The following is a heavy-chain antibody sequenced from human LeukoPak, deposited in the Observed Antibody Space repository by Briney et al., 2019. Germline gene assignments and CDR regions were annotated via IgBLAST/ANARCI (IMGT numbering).Heavy chain of an antibody. J-gene: IGHJ4*02. D-gene: IGHD3-22*01. Sequence: SETLSLTCTVSGGSMSSYYWSWIRQPPGKGLEWIGYIYSSGDTNYNPSLKSRVSISVDTSKNQFSLKLSSVTAADTAVYYCARHPDDYYHDRGAHFDYWGQGTLVTVSS. V-gene: IGHV4-59*01. CDR3: ARHPDDYYHDRGAHFDY. CDR1: GGSMSSYY. CDR2: IYSSGDT.